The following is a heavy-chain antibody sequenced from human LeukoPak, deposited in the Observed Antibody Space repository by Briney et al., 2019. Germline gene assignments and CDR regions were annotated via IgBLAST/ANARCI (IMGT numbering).Heavy chain of an antibody. Sequence: PGGSPRLSCAASGFTFSSYAMSWVRQAPGKGLEWVSAISGSGGSTYYADSVKGRFTISRDNSKNTLYLQMNSLRAEDTAVYYCALVGAYIATFDYWGQGTLVTVSS. CDR3: ALVGAYIATFDY. V-gene: IGHV3-23*01. CDR2: ISGSGGST. CDR1: GFTFSSYA. J-gene: IGHJ4*02. D-gene: IGHD1-26*01.